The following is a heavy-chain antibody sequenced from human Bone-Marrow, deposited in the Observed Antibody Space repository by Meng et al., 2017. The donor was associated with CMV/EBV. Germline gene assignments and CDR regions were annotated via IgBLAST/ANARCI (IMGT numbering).Heavy chain of an antibody. J-gene: IGHJ4*02. CDR1: GYTFTSYD. D-gene: IGHD7-27*01. CDR2: MNPNIGNT. CDR3: ARGNWGDY. V-gene: IGHV1-8*01. Sequence: DSVKVSCKPSGYTFTSYDINWVRQATGQGLEWMGWMNPNIGNTGYAQKFQGRVTMTRNNSISTAYMELSSMRSEDTAIYYCARGNWGDYWGQGKLVTVDS.